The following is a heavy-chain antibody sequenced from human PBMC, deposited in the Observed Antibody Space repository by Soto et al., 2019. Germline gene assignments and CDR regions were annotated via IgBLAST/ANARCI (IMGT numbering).Heavy chain of an antibody. V-gene: IGHV3-15*07. J-gene: IGHJ6*02. CDR3: TTEGSYSSSFYYYYYYGMDV. Sequence: GGSLRLSCAASGFTFSNAWMNWVRQAPWKGLEWVGRIKSKTDGGTTDYAAPVKGRFTISRDDSKNTLYLQMNSLKTEDTAVYYCTTEGSYSSSFYYYYYYGMDVWGQGTTVTVSS. CDR1: GFTFSNAW. CDR2: IKSKTDGGTT. D-gene: IGHD6-6*01.